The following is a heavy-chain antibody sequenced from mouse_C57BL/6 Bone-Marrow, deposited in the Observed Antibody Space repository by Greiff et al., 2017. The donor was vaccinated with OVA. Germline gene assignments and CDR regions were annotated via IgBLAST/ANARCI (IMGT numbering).Heavy chain of an antibody. CDR2: IFPGSGST. CDR3: AREGWLRRNWFAY. D-gene: IGHD2-2*01. J-gene: IGHJ3*01. CDR1: GYTFTDYY. V-gene: IGHV1-75*01. Sequence: VQLQQSGPELVKPGASVKISCKASGYTFTDYYINWVKQRPGQGLEWIGWIFPGSGSTYYNEKFKGKATLTVDKSSSTAYMLLSSLTSEDSAVYFCAREGWLRRNWFAYWGQGTLVTVSA.